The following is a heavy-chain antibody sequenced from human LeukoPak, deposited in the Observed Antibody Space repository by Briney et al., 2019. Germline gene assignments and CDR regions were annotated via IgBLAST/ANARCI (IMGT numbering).Heavy chain of an antibody. CDR2: IYYSGST. V-gene: IGHV4-39*01. CDR1: GASFSSSTYY. Sequence: SETLSLTCTVSGASFSSSTYYWGWIRQPPGKGLEWIGSIYYSGSTYYNPSLKSRVTMSVDTSKNQFSLKLSSVTAADTAVYYCASVVPAALAEYFQHWGQGTLVTVSS. J-gene: IGHJ1*01. CDR3: ASVVPAALAEYFQH. D-gene: IGHD2-2*01.